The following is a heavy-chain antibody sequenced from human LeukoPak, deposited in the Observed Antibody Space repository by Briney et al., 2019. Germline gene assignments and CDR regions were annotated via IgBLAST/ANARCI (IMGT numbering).Heavy chain of an antibody. D-gene: IGHD3-22*01. J-gene: IGHJ6*04. CDR1: GFTFSSYS. CDR2: ISSSSSYI. CDR3: AKDLHYDSSGYYV. Sequence: GGSLRLSCAASGFTFSSYSMNWVRQAPGKGLEWVSSISSSSSYIYYADSVKGRLTISRDNAKNSLYLQMNSLRTEDTALYYCAKDLHYDSSGYYVWGKGTTVTVSS. V-gene: IGHV3-21*04.